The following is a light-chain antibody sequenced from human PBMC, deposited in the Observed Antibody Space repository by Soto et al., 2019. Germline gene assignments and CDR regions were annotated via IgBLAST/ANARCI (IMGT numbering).Light chain of an antibody. V-gene: IGLV2-14*01. CDR3: SSYTSSSTVV. CDR2: EVS. J-gene: IGLJ2*01. CDR1: SSDVGGYNY. Sequence: QSALTQPASVSGSPGQSITISCTGTSSDVGGYNYVSWYQQHPGKAPKLMIYEVSNRPSGVPNRFSGSKSGNTASLTISGLQAEDEADYYCSSYTSSSTVVFGGGTQLTV.